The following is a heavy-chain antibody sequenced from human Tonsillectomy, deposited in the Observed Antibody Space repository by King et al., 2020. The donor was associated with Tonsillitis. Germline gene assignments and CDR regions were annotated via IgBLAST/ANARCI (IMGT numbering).Heavy chain of an antibody. J-gene: IGHJ4*02. CDR1: GFTFSSYA. CDR2: ISYDGSNK. D-gene: IGHD6-6*01. Sequence: VQLMESGGGVVQPGRSLRLSCAASGFTFSSYAMHWVRQAPGKGLEWVAVISYDGSNKYYTDSVKGRFTISRDNSKNTLYLQMNSLRAEDTAVYYCAREKYITPDHFDYWGQGTLVTVSS. V-gene: IGHV3-30-3*01. CDR3: AREKYITPDHFDY.